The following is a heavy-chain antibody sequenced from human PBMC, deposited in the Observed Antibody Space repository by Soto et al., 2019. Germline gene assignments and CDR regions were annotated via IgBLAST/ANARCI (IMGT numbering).Heavy chain of an antibody. CDR2: IDPRGGVT. D-gene: IGHD3-22*01. V-gene: IGHV1-46*01. CDR3: ARDVIGHDNHETSVYYFVH. J-gene: IGHJ4*01. Sequence: QVQLIQFGAEVKKPGASVKVSCNASGYTFTKFHIHWVRQAPGQGLDWMGMIDPRGGVTRDAQRFQDRIPLTRDTSKSRGDIERRSRESEDTAVYYRARDVIGHDNHETSVYYFVHWGQGTLLTVSS. CDR1: GYTFTKFH.